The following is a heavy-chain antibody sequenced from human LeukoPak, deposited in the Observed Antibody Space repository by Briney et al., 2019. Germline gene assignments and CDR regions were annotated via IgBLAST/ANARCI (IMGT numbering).Heavy chain of an antibody. J-gene: IGHJ4*02. Sequence: GRSLRLSCAASGFSFVDYAMHWVRQAPGGGLEWVSGISWSSGSIGYADSVKGRFTLSRDNAKNSLCLQMNSLRGEVKAVYYCARTSLPLYDYERGGNYWGQGTLVTVSS. D-gene: IGHD3-22*01. CDR2: ISWSSGSI. CDR1: GFSFVDYA. V-gene: IGHV3-9*01. CDR3: ARTSLPLYDYERGGNY.